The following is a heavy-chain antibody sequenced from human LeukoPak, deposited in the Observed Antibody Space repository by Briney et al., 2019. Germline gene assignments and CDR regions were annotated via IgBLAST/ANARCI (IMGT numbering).Heavy chain of an antibody. CDR1: GGPISSYC. V-gene: IGHV4-59*01. J-gene: IGHJ3*02. Sequence: SETLSLTCTVSGGPISSYCWSWTRHPPGKGLEWIGYIYYSGSTNYNPSLKSRVTISVDTSKNQFSLKLSSVTAADTAVYYCARSLLRYFDWLFTGAFDIWGQGTMVTVSS. CDR3: ARSLLRYFDWLFTGAFDI. CDR2: IYYSGST. D-gene: IGHD3-9*01.